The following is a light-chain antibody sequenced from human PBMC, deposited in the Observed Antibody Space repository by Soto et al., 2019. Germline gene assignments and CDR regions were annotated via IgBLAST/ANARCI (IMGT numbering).Light chain of an antibody. CDR2: GAS. CDR1: ESISTW. J-gene: IGKJ1*01. V-gene: IGKV1-5*03. Sequence: DIQITQPPSSLSASVGDRVTITCRASESISTWLAWYQQKPGKAPKLLIYGASSLESGVPPRFSGDGSETDFTLTISSLQRDDFGTYYCQHYNSYSEAFGQGTKVDIK. CDR3: QHYNSYSEA.